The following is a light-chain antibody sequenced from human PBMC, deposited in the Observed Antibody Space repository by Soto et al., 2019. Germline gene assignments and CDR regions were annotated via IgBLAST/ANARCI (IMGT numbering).Light chain of an antibody. V-gene: IGLV2-14*01. Sequence: QSVLTQPASVSGSPGQSITISCTGTSSDVGGYGYVSWYQHHPGKAPKLIIYEVNNRPSGVSHRFSGSKSGNTASLTISGLQAEDEADYYCTSYTASSTLIFGGGTKVTVL. CDR3: TSYTASSTLI. J-gene: IGLJ2*01. CDR2: EVN. CDR1: SSDVGGYGY.